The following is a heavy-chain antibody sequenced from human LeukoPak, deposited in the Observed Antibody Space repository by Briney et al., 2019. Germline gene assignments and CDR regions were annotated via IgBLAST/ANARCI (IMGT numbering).Heavy chain of an antibody. D-gene: IGHD6-19*01. V-gene: IGHV3-7*03. CDR2: IKEDGSEN. Sequence: GGSLRLSCEASGFSFSAAWMTWVRQAPGKGLEWVANIKEDGSENSYVESVKGRFTISRDNAKNSLYLQLNSLRAEDTAVYYCAKGSGYYYYYGMDVWGQGTTVTVSS. CDR1: GFSFSAAW. CDR3: AKGSGYYYYYGMDV. J-gene: IGHJ6*02.